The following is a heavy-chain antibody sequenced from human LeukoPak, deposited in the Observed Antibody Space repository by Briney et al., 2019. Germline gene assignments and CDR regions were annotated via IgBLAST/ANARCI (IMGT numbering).Heavy chain of an antibody. CDR3: AGRRSTVTTSYYYYYMDV. J-gene: IGHJ6*03. CDR1: GGSISSSSYY. Sequence: SETLSLTCTVSGGSISSSSYYWGWIRQPPGKGLEWIGSIYYSGSTYYNPSLKSRVTISVDTSKNQFSLKLSSVTAADTAVYYCAGRRSTVTTSYYYYYMDVWGKGTTVTISS. V-gene: IGHV4-39*01. D-gene: IGHD4-17*01. CDR2: IYYSGST.